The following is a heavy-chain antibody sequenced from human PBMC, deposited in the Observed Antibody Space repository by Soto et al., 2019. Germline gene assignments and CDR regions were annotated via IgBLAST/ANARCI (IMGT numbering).Heavy chain of an antibody. D-gene: IGHD6-13*01. V-gene: IGHV4-39*01. CDR3: ARLSVAAGQYYFDY. CDR1: GGSISSSSYY. Sequence: PSETLSLTCTVSGGSISSSSYYWGWIRQPPGKGLEWIGSIYYSGSTYYNPSLKSRVTISVDTSKNQFSLKLSSVTAADTAVYYCARLSVAAGQYYFDYWGQGTLVTVSS. J-gene: IGHJ4*02. CDR2: IYYSGST.